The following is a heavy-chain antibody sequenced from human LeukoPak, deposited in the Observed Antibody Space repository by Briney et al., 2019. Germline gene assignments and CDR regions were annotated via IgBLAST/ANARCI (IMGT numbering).Heavy chain of an antibody. Sequence: SETLSLTCTVSGGSISSYYWSWIRQPPGKGLERIGHIYYSGSTNYNPSLKSRVTISVDTSKNQFSLKLSSVTAADTAVYYCARSDSSSWEAFDIWGQGTMVTVSS. V-gene: IGHV4-59*08. D-gene: IGHD6-13*01. CDR3: ARSDSSSWEAFDI. CDR1: GGSISSYY. J-gene: IGHJ3*02. CDR2: IYYSGST.